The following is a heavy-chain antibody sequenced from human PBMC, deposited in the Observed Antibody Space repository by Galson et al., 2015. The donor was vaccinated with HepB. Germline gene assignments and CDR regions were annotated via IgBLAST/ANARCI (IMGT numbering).Heavy chain of an antibody. D-gene: IGHD3-22*01. CDR3: ARDPSYYDSSGYYYCGFDY. CDR1: GFTFSSSG. CDR2: IWYDGSNK. V-gene: IGHV3-33*01. J-gene: IGHJ4*02. Sequence: SLRLSCAASGFTFSSSGMHWVRQAPGKGLEWVAVIWYDGSNKYYADSVKGRFTISRDNSKNTLYLQMNSLRAEDTAVYYCARDPSYYDSSGYYYCGFDYWGQGTLVTVSS.